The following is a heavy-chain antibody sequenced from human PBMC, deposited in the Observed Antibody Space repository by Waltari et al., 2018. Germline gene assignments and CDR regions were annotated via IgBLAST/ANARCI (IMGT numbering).Heavy chain of an antibody. CDR1: GFTFSSYW. CDR3: ARDRGWSTFDY. D-gene: IGHD2-15*01. J-gene: IGHJ4*02. Sequence: EVQLVESGGGLVQPGGSLRLSCAASGFTFSSYWMSWVRQAPGKGVGWVANRKQDGSVLYYMDSVKGRFTVSRDNAKNSLYLKMNSLRAEDTAVYYCARDRGWSTFDYWGQGTLVTVSS. V-gene: IGHV3-7*01. CDR2: RKQDGSVL.